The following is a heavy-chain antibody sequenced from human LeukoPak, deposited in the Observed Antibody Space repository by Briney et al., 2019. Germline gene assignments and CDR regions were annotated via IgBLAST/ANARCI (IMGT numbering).Heavy chain of an antibody. CDR1: GFTFDDYG. J-gene: IGHJ3*02. CDR3: AREFLVSGSYYYGPGAFDI. Sequence: GGSLRLSCAASGFTFDDYGMSWVRQGPGKGLEWVSGINWNGGMTAYADSVKGRFTISRDNAKNSLYLQMNSLRAEDTAVYYCAREFLVSGSYYYGPGAFDIWGQGTMVTVSS. V-gene: IGHV3-20*04. CDR2: INWNGGMT. D-gene: IGHD3-10*01.